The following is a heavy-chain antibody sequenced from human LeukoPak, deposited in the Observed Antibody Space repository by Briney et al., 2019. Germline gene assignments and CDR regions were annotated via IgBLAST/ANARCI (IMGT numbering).Heavy chain of an antibody. D-gene: IGHD6-13*01. V-gene: IGHV3-73*01. CDR1: GFTFSGSA. J-gene: IGHJ4*02. Sequence: GGSLRLSCAASGFTFSGSAMHWVRQASGKGLEWVGRIRSKASSYATAYAASVKGRFTISRDDSKNTAYLQMNSLKTEDTAVYYCTRRDEQLGKFDYWGQGTLVTVSS. CDR2: IRSKASSYAT. CDR3: TRRDEQLGKFDY.